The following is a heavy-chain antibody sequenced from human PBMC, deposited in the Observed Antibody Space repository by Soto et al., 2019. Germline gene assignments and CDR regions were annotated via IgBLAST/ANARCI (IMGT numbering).Heavy chain of an antibody. V-gene: IGHV1-18*04. CDR2: ISAYNGNT. Sequence: ASVKVSCKAFGYTFISYYIHWVRQAPGQGLEWMGWISAYNGNTNYAQKLQGRVTMTTDTSTSTAYMELRSLRSDDTAVYYCARDSGAFGGRYYGMDVWGQGTTVTVSS. D-gene: IGHD3-10*01. J-gene: IGHJ6*02. CDR1: GYTFISYY. CDR3: ARDSGAFGGRYYGMDV.